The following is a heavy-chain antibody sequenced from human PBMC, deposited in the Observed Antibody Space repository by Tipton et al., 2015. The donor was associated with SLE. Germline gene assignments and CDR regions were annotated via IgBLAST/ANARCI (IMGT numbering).Heavy chain of an antibody. CDR1: GGSISSHY. CDR3: ARRDPGGSSWKRMDV. J-gene: IGHJ6*02. CDR2: INHSGST. Sequence: TLSLTCTVSGGSISSHYWSWIRQPPGKGLEWIGEINHSGSTNYNPSLKSRVTISVDTSKNQFSLKLSSVTAADTAVYYCARRDPGGSSWKRMDVWGQGTTVTVSS. V-gene: IGHV4-34*01. D-gene: IGHD2-2*01.